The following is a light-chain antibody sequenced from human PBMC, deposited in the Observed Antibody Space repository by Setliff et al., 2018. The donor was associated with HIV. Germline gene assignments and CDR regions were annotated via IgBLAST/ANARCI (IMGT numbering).Light chain of an antibody. CDR3: CSYAGGDTWI. Sequence: QSVLTQPASVSGSPGQSITISCTGSSSDIGDYESVSWYRQHPGEVPKLMIYDVTKRPSGVSNRFSASKSGNTASLTISGLQAEDEAHYYCCSYAGGDTWIFGGGTKVTVL. CDR1: SSDIGDYES. J-gene: IGLJ2*01. V-gene: IGLV2-23*02. CDR2: DVT.